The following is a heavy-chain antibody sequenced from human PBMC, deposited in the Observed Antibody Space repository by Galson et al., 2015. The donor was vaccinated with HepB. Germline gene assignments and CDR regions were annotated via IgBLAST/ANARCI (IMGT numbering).Heavy chain of an antibody. D-gene: IGHD3-10*01. CDR3: TRDSGWESAY. Sequence: SLRLSCAASGFIVDGSGMSWVRQAPGKGLEWVSGISASGGYIYYADSLKGRFTISRDNSQNTVYLQMNSLRVDDSALYYCTRDSGWESAYWGQGTLVTVSS. CDR1: GFIVDGSG. V-gene: IGHV3-23*01. CDR2: ISASGGYI. J-gene: IGHJ4*02.